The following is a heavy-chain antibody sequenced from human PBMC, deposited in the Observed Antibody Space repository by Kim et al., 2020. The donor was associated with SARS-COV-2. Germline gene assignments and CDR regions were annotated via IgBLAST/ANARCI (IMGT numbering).Heavy chain of an antibody. D-gene: IGHD6-13*01. CDR2: IWYDGSNK. CDR1: GFTFSSYG. Sequence: GGSLRLSCAASGFTFSSYGMHWVRQAPGKGLEWVAVIWYDGSNKYYADSVKGRFTISRDNSKNTLYRQMNSLRAEDTAGHYCAREGIAARGDMDVRGQGT. CDR3: AREGIAARGDMDV. V-gene: IGHV3-33*01. J-gene: IGHJ6*02.